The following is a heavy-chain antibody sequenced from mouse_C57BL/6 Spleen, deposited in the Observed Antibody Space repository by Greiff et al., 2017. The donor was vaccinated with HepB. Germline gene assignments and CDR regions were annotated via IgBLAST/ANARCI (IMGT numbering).Heavy chain of an antibody. CDR3: ARQAITTVVAYYFDY. J-gene: IGHJ2*01. V-gene: IGHV5-6*02. CDR1: GFTFSSYG. CDR2: ISSGGSYT. Sequence: EVKLVESGGDLVKPGGSLKLSCAASGFTFSSYGMSWVRQTPDKRLEWVATISSGGSYTYYPDSVKGRFTISRDNAKNTLYLQISSLKSEDTAMYYCARQAITTVVAYYFDYWGQGTTLTVSS. D-gene: IGHD1-1*01.